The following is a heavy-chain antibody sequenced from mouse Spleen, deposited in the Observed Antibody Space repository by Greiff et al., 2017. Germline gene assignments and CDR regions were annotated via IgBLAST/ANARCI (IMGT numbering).Heavy chain of an antibody. D-gene: IGHD2-5*01. V-gene: IGHV1-81*01. CDR2: IYPRSGNT. J-gene: IGHJ3*01. CDR1: GYTFTSYG. Sequence: QVQLQQSGAELARPGASVKLSCKASGYTFTSYGISWVKQRTGQGLEWIGEIYPRSGNTYYNEKFKGKATLTADKSSSTAYMELRSLTSEDSAVYFCARDYSNYVPFAYWGQGTLVTVSA. CDR3: ARDYSNYVPFAY.